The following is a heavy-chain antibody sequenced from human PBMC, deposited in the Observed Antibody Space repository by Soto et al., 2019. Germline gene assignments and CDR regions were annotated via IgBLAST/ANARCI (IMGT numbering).Heavy chain of an antibody. CDR2: IYYSENI. V-gene: IGHV4-39*01. D-gene: IGHD4-17*01. CDR3: ATHPPYGPLDH. CDR1: GGSLNSRSNH. Sequence: QLQLQESGPGLVKPSETLSLTCTVSGGSLNSRSNHWGWIRQPPGKGLEWIGNIYYSENIYYNPSLKSRVSISVDTSKNQFSLRLTSVTAADTAVYYCATHPPYGPLDHWGQGTLVTVSS. J-gene: IGHJ4*02.